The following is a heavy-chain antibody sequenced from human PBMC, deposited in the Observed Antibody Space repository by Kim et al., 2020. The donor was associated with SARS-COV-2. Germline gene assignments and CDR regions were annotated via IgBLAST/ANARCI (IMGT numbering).Heavy chain of an antibody. CDR2: IYYSGST. V-gene: IGHV4-31*03. CDR3: ARGSRRGDAPGHYYYDSSGYAN. CDR1: GGSISSGGYY. Sequence: SETLSLTCTVSGGSISSGGYYWSWIRQHPGKGLEWIGYIYYSGSTYYNPSLKSRVTISVDTSKNQFSLKLSSVTAADTAVYYCARGSRRGDAPGHYYYDSSGYANWGQGTLVTVSS. D-gene: IGHD3-22*01. J-gene: IGHJ4*02.